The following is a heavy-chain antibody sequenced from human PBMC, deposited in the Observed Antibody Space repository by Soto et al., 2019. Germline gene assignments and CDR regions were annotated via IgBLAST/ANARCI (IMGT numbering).Heavy chain of an antibody. CDR1: GFTFNTFA. Sequence: GGSLRLSCAASGFTFNTFAMNWVRQAPGKGLEWVAYISGSGGTTYYADSVKGRFTISRDTSKNTLYLQMNSLSAEDTAIYYCAKGFIVVVTAIRPDDNFSVWGQGTMVTVS. CDR3: AKGFIVVVTAIRPDDNFSV. CDR2: ISGSGGTT. V-gene: IGHV3-23*01. D-gene: IGHD2-21*02. J-gene: IGHJ3*01.